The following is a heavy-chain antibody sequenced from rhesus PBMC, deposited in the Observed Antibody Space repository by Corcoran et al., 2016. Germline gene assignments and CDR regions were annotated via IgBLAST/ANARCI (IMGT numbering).Heavy chain of an antibody. CDR1: GYSFTSYW. CDR2: IDPSDSDT. J-gene: IGHJ4*01. V-gene: IGHV5-2*01. Sequence: EVQLVQSGAEVKRPGESLKISCKTSGYSFTSYWISWVRQMPGKGLEWMGAIDPSDSDTRYSPSSQGQVTISADKSISTAYLQWSSLKASDTATYYCAKGVIEYCTGSGCYGIDYWGQGVLVTVSS. CDR3: AKGVIEYCTGSGCYGIDY. D-gene: IGHD2-21*01.